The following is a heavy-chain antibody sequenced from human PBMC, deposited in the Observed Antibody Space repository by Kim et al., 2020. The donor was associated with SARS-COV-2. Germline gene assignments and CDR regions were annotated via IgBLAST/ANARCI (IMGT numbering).Heavy chain of an antibody. CDR3: ATDYQDPYYYDSSAHSY. J-gene: IGHJ4*02. V-gene: IGHV1-24*01. D-gene: IGHD3-22*01. CDR2: FDPEDGET. CDR1: GYTLTELS. Sequence: ASVKVSCKVSGYTLTELSMHWVRQAPGKGLEWMGGFDPEDGETIYAQKFQGRVTMTEDTSTDTAYMELSSLRSEDTAVYYCATDYQDPYYYDSSAHSYWGQGTLVTVSS.